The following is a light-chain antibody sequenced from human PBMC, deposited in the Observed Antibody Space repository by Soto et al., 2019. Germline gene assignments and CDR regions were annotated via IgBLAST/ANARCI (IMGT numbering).Light chain of an antibody. Sequence: EIVITHSPATLSLSPEKKATLPCRASQSVSSNLAWYQQKPGQAPRLLIYGASTRATGIPARFSGSGSETEFTLTISSLQSEDFAVYYCQQFYNWPRTFGQGPKVDIK. CDR3: QQFYNWPRT. CDR2: GAS. J-gene: IGKJ1*01. V-gene: IGKV3-15*01. CDR1: QSVSSN.